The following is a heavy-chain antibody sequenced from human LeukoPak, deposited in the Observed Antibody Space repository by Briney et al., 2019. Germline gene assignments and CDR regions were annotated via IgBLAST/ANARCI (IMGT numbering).Heavy chain of an antibody. D-gene: IGHD6-13*01. CDR1: GFTFSSYG. Sequence: GGTLRLSCAASGFTFSSYGMSWVRQAPGKGLEWVANIKQDGSEKYYVDSVKGRFTISRDNAKNSLYLQMNSLRAEDTAVYYCARDEQQLVPLDYWGQGTLVTVSS. V-gene: IGHV3-7*01. CDR3: ARDEQQLVPLDY. CDR2: IKQDGSEK. J-gene: IGHJ4*02.